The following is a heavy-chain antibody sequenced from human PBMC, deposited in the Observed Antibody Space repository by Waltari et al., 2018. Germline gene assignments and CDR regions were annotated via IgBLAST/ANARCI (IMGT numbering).Heavy chain of an antibody. Sequence: EVQLVESGGGLIQPGGSRRPSCEGSGLTVGRNYMSWVRQAPGKGLEWLSAIYSGGNTFYADSVKGRFNISIDNSKNTLYLQMNSLRVDDTAVYYCARDDSYGQFMRFDFWGQGTVVTVSS. CDR1: GLTVGRNY. V-gene: IGHV3-53*01. CDR2: IYSGGNT. CDR3: ARDDSYGQFMRFDF. J-gene: IGHJ4*02. D-gene: IGHD5-18*01.